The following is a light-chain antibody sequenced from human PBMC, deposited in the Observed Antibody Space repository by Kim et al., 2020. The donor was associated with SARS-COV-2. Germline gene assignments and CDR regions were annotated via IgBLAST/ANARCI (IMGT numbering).Light chain of an antibody. CDR1: SLRNYY. Sequence: AWGQTVRITCQGDSLRNYYANWCQQKPGQAPVVVIFGKNNRLSGIPDRFSGSNSGSTASLTITGAQAEDEADYYCNSRDSSTNHLVFGGGTKLTVL. V-gene: IGLV3-19*01. J-gene: IGLJ2*01. CDR2: GKN. CDR3: NSRDSSTNHLV.